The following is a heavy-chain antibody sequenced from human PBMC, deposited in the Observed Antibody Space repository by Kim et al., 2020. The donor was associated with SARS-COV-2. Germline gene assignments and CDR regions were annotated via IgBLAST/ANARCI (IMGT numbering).Heavy chain of an antibody. Sequence: YYNPALKSRVTISVDTSKNQFSLKLSSVTAADTAVYYCARQGYGDYLFFYWGQGTLVTVSS. CDR3: ARQGYGDYLFFY. V-gene: IGHV4-39*01. J-gene: IGHJ4*02. D-gene: IGHD4-17*01.